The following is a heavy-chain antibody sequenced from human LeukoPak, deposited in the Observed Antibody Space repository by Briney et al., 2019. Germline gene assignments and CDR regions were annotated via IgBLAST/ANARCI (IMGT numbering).Heavy chain of an antibody. Sequence: SETLSLTCTVSGYSISSGYYWGWIRQPPGKGLEWIGSIYHSGSTYYNPSLKSRVTISVDTSKNQFSLKLSSVTAADTAVYYCARDGYSGNAFDIWGQGTMVTVSS. J-gene: IGHJ3*02. CDR1: GYSISSGYY. D-gene: IGHD5-12*01. CDR3: ARDGYSGNAFDI. V-gene: IGHV4-38-2*02. CDR2: IYHSGST.